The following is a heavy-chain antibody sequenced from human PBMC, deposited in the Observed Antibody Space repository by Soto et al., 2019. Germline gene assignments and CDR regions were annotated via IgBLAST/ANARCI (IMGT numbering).Heavy chain of an antibody. J-gene: IGHJ5*02. V-gene: IGHV4-31*03. D-gene: IGHD3-10*01. CDR3: ARGSTTMVRGVGGNWFDP. CDR2: IYYSGST. Sequence: QVQLQESGPGLVKPSQTLSLTCTVSGGSISSGGYYWSWIRQHPGKGLEWIGYIYYSGSTYYNPSLKSRVTISVDTSKNQFSLKLSSVTAADTAVYYCARGSTTMVRGVGGNWFDPWGQGTLVTVSS. CDR1: GGSISSGGYY.